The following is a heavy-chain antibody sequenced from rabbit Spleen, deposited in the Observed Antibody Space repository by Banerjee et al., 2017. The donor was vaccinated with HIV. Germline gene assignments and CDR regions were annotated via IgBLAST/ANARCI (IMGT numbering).Heavy chain of an antibody. Sequence: QSLEESGGDLVKPEGSLTLTCKASGFSFSSDYYMSWVRQAPGKGLEWIACIYAGSSGSTYFASWAKGRFTISKTSSTTVTLQMTSLTAADTATYFCARDTSSSFSSYGMDLWGPGTLVTVS. D-gene: IGHD1-1*01. CDR2: IYAGSSGST. CDR1: GFSFSSDYY. J-gene: IGHJ6*01. CDR3: ARDTSSSFSSYGMDL. V-gene: IGHV1S40*01.